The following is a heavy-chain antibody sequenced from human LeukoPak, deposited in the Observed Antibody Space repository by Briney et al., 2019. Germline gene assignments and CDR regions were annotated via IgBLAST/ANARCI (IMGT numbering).Heavy chain of an antibody. CDR2: ISWNSGSI. D-gene: IGHD5-24*01. CDR1: GFTFDDYA. V-gene: IGHV3-9*01. J-gene: IGHJ3*02. CDR3: AKDKARWLQCGALDI. Sequence: GGSLRLSCAASGFTFDDYAMHWVRQAPGKGLEWVSGISWNSGSIGYADSVKGRFTISRDNAKNSLYLQMNSLRAEDTALYYCAKDKARWLQCGALDIWGQGTMVTVSS.